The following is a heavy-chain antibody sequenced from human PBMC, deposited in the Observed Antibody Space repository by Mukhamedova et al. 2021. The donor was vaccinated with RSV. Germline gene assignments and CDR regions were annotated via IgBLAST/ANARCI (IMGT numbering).Heavy chain of an antibody. Sequence: GLEWVGSMYYSGSTYYTPSLKSRVTISGDTSKNHFSLKLTSVTAADTAVYYCASTNQWGSSHLDYWGQGTLVTVSS. CDR3: ASTNQWGSSHLDY. V-gene: IGHV4-39*02. J-gene: IGHJ4*02. CDR2: MYYSGST. D-gene: IGHD6-6*01.